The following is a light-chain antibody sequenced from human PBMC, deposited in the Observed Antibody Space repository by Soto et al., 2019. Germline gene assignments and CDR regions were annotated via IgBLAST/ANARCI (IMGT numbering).Light chain of an antibody. CDR2: WAS. V-gene: IGKV4-1*01. CDR1: QSVLSNSNNKNS. J-gene: IGKJ3*01. CDR3: QQYYSTET. Sequence: IVITHAPYCLAVSLGERATINCNSSQSVLSNSNNKNSIAWYQQKPGQPPRLLIYWASTRESGVPDRFSGSGSGTDFTLTISSLQAEDVAVYYCQQYYSTETFGPGTKVDIK.